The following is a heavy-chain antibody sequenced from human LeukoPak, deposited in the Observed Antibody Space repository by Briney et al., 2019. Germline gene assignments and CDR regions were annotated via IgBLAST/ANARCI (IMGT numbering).Heavy chain of an antibody. CDR2: IRQDGDTK. CDR3: ARSLPYGTTWYGRSDF. D-gene: IGHD6-13*01. V-gene: IGHV3-7*03. CDR1: GLPFNAYW. J-gene: IGHJ4*02. Sequence: GGSLRLSCAASGLPFNAYWMTWVRQAPGKGLEWVANIRQDGDTKYYVDSVKGRFTISRDNAMNSLYLQMNSLRAEDTAIYYCARSLPYGTTWYGRSDFWGQGTLVTVSS.